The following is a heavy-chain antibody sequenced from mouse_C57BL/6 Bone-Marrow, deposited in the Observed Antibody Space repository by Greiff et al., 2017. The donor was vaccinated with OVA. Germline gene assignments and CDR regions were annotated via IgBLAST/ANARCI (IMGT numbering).Heavy chain of an antibody. CDR1: GYTFTSYW. CDR3: ARGGYYGSSYRFDY. J-gene: IGHJ2*01. V-gene: IGHV1-50*01. D-gene: IGHD1-1*01. Sequence: VQLQQPGAELVKPGASVKLSCKASGYTFTSYWMQWVKQRPGQGLEWIGEIDPSDSYTNYNQKFKGKATLTVDTSSSTAYMQLSSLTSEDSAVYYGARGGYYGSSYRFDYWGQGTTLTVSS. CDR2: IDPSDSYT.